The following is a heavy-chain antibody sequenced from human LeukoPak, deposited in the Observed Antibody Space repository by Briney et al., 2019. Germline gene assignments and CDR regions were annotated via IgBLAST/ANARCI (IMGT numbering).Heavy chain of an antibody. CDR3: AKPLPGIIGAAPDN. CDR1: GFTFSSYA. V-gene: IGHV3-30-3*02. D-gene: IGHD1-14*01. Sequence: GGSLRLSCAASGFTFSSYAMHWVRQAPGKGLEWVAVISYDGSNKYYADSVKGRFTISRDNSRDTLYLQMDSLRVEDTAIYYCAKPLPGIIGAAPDNWGQGMPVTVSS. J-gene: IGHJ4*02. CDR2: ISYDGSNK.